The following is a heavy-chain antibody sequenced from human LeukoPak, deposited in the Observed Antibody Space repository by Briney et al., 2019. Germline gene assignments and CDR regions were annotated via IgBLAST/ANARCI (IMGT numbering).Heavy chain of an antibody. CDR1: GFXFSNSW. Sequence: GGSLRLSCAASGFXFSNSWIHWVRQAPGKGLVWVSRINSDGSSTRYADSVKGRFTISRDNAKNTLYLQMNSLRAEDTAVYYCGRELDWLPTLDYWGQGTLVTVSS. CDR3: GRELDWLPTLDY. V-gene: IGHV3-74*01. D-gene: IGHD3-9*01. J-gene: IGHJ4*02. CDR2: INSDGSST.